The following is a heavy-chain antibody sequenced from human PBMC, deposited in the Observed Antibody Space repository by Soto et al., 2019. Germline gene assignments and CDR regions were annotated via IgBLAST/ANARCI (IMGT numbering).Heavy chain of an antibody. D-gene: IGHD6-19*01. J-gene: IGHJ6*02. CDR1: GDSVSSNSAA. V-gene: IGHV6-1*01. CDR2: TYYRSKWYN. CDR3: ARVRAVASTIFYYYGMDV. Sequence: QSQTLSLTCAISGDSVSSNSAAWNWIRQSPSRGLEWLGRTYYRSKWYNDYAVSVKSRITINPNTSKNQFTLQLNSVTPEETAVYYCARVRAVASTIFYYYGMDVWGQGTTVTVSS.